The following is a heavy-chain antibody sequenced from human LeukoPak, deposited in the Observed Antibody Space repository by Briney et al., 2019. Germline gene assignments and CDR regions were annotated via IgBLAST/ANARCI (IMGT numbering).Heavy chain of an antibody. CDR2: IKSKSDGGTT. J-gene: IGHJ3*02. CDR1: GFTFSNAW. V-gene: IGHV3-15*01. Sequence: GSLRLSCAASGFTFSNAWMSWVRQAPGKGLEWVGRIKSKSDGGTTDYAAPVKGRFTISRDDSKNTLFLQMNSLKTEDTAVYYCTTDRGLYDSSGYYYFATDIWGQGTMVTVSS. CDR3: TTDRGLYDSSGYYYFATDI. D-gene: IGHD3-22*01.